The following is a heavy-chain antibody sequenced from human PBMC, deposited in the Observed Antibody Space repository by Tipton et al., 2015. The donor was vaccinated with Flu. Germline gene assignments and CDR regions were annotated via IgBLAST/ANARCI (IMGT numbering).Heavy chain of an antibody. J-gene: IGHJ4*02. D-gene: IGHD2-2*01. Sequence: SLRLSCAASGFTFNTYWMSWVRRAPGKGLEWVANIKQGGSEKYYVDSVKGRFTISRDNAKNSLYLQMNSLRAEDTAVYYCARTRGGYCTSTSCFADYFDFWGQGTLVTVSS. CDR2: IKQGGSEK. V-gene: IGHV3-7*01. CDR1: GFTFNTYW. CDR3: ARTRGGYCTSTSCFADYFDF.